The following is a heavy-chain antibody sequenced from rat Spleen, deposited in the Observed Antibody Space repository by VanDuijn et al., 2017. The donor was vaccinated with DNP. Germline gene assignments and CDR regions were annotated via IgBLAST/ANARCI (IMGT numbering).Heavy chain of an antibody. J-gene: IGHJ2*01. V-gene: IGHV3-1*01. CDR2: INYSGAT. CDR3: ARWATFFDY. D-gene: IGHD1-11*01. Sequence: EVQFQESGPGLVKSSQSLSLTCSVTGYSITSNYWAWIRKFPGNKMEWMGYINYSGATAYNPSLRSRISITRDTSKNQFFLQLNSVTTEDTATYYCARWATFFDYWGQGVMVTVSS. CDR1: GYSITSNY.